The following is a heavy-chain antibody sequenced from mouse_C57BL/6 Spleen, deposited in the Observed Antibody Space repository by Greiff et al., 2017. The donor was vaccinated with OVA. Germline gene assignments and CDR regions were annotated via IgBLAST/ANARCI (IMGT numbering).Heavy chain of an antibody. V-gene: IGHV10-1*01. Sequence: EVQVVESGGGLVQPKGSLKLSCAASGFSFNTYAMNWVRQAPGKGLEWVARIRSKSNNYATYYADSVKDRFTISRDDSESMLYLQMNNLKTEDTAVYYCGRYGYDWYFEVWGTGPTVTVAS. CDR2: IRSKSNNYAT. J-gene: IGHJ1*03. D-gene: IGHD2-2*01. CDR3: GRYGYDWYFEV. CDR1: GFSFNTYA.